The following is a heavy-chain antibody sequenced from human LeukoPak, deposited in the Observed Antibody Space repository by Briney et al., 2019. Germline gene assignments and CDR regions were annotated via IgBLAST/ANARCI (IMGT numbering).Heavy chain of an antibody. D-gene: IGHD6-13*01. CDR1: GYRFTSYW. V-gene: IGHV5-51*01. J-gene: IGHJ5*02. Sequence: GESLKISCKGSGYRFTSYWIGWVRPMPGKGLEWMGIIYPGDSDTRYSPSFQGQVTISADKSISTAYLQWSSLKASDTAMYHCARQKYSSSWYVWFDPWGQGTLVTVSS. CDR2: IYPGDSDT. CDR3: ARQKYSSSWYVWFDP.